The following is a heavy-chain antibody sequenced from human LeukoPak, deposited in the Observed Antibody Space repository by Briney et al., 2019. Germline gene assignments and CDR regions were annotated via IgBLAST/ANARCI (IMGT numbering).Heavy chain of an antibody. J-gene: IGHJ4*02. V-gene: IGHV4-61*05. Sequence: SETLSLTCTVSGGSISGSMSNYYWSWLRQPPGKGLEWIGYIYYTGSTNYNPSLKSRVTISVDTSKNQFSLRLSSVTAADTAVYYCARGRVRGSNRPGEIGIYCSSTSCYFDYWGQGTLVTVSS. CDR1: GGSISGSMSNYY. CDR3: ARGRVRGSNRPGEIGIYCSSTSCYFDY. D-gene: IGHD2-2*01. CDR2: IYYTGST.